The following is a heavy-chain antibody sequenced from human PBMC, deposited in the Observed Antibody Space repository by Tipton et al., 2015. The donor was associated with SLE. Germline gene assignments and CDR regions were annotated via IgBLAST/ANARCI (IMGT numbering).Heavy chain of an antibody. CDR2: IYTGGNT. V-gene: IGHV4-4*07. J-gene: IGHJ5*02. CDR1: GGSISDYY. Sequence: TLSLTCTVSGGSISDYYWGWFRQPAGKGLEWIGRIYTGGNTKYSPSLESRVTLSVDASKNHFSLKLSSVTAADTAVYYCARHDTNYGRNWFDPWGQGTLVTVSS. CDR3: ARHDTNYGRNWFDP. D-gene: IGHD2-8*01.